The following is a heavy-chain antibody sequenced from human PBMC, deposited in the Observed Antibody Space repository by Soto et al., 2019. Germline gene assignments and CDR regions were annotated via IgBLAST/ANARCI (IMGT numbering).Heavy chain of an antibody. CDR1: GDSIVNFY. CDR3: ARGMGRYFDI. V-gene: IGHV4-4*07. CDR2: LSASGRT. D-gene: IGHD2-8*01. J-gene: IGHJ2*01. Sequence: SETLSLTCAISGDSIVNFYWSWIRQPAGKGLESLGRLSASGRTNYSPSLQSRVTMSLDRSKNRFSLRLTSVSAADTAVNFCARGMGRYFDIWGRGTLVTVSS.